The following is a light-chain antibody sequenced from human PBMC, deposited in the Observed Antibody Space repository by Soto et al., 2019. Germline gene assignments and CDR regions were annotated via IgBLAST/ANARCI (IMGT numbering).Light chain of an antibody. Sequence: EIVLTQSPGTLSLSPGERATLSCRASQSVSSSYLAWYQQKPGQAPRLLIYGASSRATGIPDRFSGSGSAKSFTLTISRLEPEDFAVYYCQQYGSSFTFGPGTKVDIK. CDR3: QQYGSSFT. V-gene: IGKV3-20*01. CDR1: QSVSSSY. CDR2: GAS. J-gene: IGKJ3*01.